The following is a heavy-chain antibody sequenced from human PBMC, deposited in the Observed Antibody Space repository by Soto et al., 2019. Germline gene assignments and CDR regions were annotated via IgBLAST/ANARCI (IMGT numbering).Heavy chain of an antibody. V-gene: IGHV3-23*01. Sequence: GGSLRLSCAASGFTFSNYAISWVRQAPGKGLEWVSSISASAFTTYYADSVKGRFTISRDNAKNKLYLHVNSLRAEDTAVYYCARNRYNWNDGDAFDIWGQGTMVTVSS. CDR3: ARNRYNWNDGDAFDI. CDR2: ISASAFTT. J-gene: IGHJ3*02. CDR1: GFTFSNYA. D-gene: IGHD1-1*01.